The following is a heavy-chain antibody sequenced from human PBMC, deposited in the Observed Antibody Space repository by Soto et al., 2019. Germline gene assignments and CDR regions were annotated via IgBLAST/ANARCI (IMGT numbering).Heavy chain of an antibody. CDR1: GASISNVNYY. V-gene: IGHV4-31*03. J-gene: IGHJ4*02. CDR3: AREGGDGIDY. CDR2: IDYSEST. Sequence: SETLSLTCTVSGASISNVNYYWSWIRQHPGKGLEWIGYIDYSESTYYNPSLKSRLTISVDTSKNQFSLRLSSVTAADTAVYYCAREGGDGIDYWGQGTLVTVSS. D-gene: IGHD3-16*01.